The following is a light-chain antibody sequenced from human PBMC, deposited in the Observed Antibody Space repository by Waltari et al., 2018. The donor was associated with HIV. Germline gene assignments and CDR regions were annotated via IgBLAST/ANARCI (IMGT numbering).Light chain of an antibody. CDR3: QQYNNWPPWT. V-gene: IGKV3-15*01. CDR1: QRVSSN. Sequence: IVMTQSPATLSVPPGERATLSCRASQRVSSNLAWYQQKPGQAPRLLIYGASTRATGIPARFSGSGSGTEFTLTISSLQSEDFAVYYCQQYNNWPPWTFGQGTKVEIK. CDR2: GAS. J-gene: IGKJ1*01.